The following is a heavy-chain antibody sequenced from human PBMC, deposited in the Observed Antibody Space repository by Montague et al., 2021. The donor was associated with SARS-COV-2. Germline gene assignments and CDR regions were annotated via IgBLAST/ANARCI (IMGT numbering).Heavy chain of an antibody. Sequence: SLRLSCAVSGFTSSSYTMHWVRQAPGKGLEWVAIISYDGSNAYYADSVKGRFTVSRDNSKRTLYLEMDSPRAEDTAVYYCAREGALVDTPMMAFDYWGQGTLVTVSS. CDR1: GFTSSSYT. J-gene: IGHJ4*02. V-gene: IGHV3-30*04. CDR3: AREGALVDTPMMAFDY. CDR2: ISYDGSNA. D-gene: IGHD5-18*01.